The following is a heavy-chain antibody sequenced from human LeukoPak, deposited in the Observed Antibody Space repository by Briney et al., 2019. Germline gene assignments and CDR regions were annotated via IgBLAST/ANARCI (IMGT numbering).Heavy chain of an antibody. CDR3: ARDRGYTYGHPLDY. D-gene: IGHD5-18*01. J-gene: IGHJ4*02. CDR2: ILYDGSNK. Sequence: GGSLRLSCAASRFTFSSYTMHWVRQAPGKGLEWVALILYDGSNKYYADSVKGRFTISRDNSENTLYLQMNGLRVEDTAVYCCARDRGYTYGHPLDYWGQGTLGTVSS. V-gene: IGHV3-30-3*01. CDR1: RFTFSSYT.